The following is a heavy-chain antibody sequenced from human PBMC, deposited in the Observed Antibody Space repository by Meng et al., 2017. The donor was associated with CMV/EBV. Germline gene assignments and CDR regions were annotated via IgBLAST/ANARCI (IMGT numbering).Heavy chain of an antibody. CDR3: ARDWTIPYYGMDV. V-gene: IGHV1-2*02. Sequence: ASVKVSCKASGYTFTGYYMHWVRQAPGQGLEWMGWINPNSGGTNYAQKFQSRVTMTRDTSISTAYMELSRLRSDDTAVYYCARDWTIPYYGMDVWGQGTTVTVSS. CDR1: GYTFTGYY. D-gene: IGHD3-3*01. CDR2: INPNSGGT. J-gene: IGHJ6*02.